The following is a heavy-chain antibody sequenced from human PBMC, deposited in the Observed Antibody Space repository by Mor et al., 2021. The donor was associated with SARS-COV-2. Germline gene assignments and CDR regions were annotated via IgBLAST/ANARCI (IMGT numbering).Heavy chain of an antibody. D-gene: IGHD3-10*01. Sequence: DFLYGGFTISRDDSKNTLFQQMNSLRPEDTAVYYCGRSITYVVFDPWGQGTLVTVSS. CDR3: GRSITYVVFDP. V-gene: IGHV3-30*01. J-gene: IGHJ5*02.